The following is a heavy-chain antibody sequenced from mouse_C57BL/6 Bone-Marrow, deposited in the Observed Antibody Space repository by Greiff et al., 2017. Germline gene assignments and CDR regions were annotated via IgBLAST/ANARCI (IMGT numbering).Heavy chain of an antibody. CDR3: AIPHYCDY. Sequence: QVQLQQPGAELVKPGASVKVSCKASGYTFTSYWMHWVKQRPGQGLEWIGRIHPSDSDTNYNQQFKGKATLTVEKTSSTAYMQLSSLTSEDSAVYYCAIPHYCDYWGQGTTLTVSS. V-gene: IGHV1-74*01. CDR2: IHPSDSDT. J-gene: IGHJ2*01. CDR1: GYTFTSYW.